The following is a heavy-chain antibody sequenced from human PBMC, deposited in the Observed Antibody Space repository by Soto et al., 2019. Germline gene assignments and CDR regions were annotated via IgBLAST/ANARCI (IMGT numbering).Heavy chain of an antibody. D-gene: IGHD4-17*01. CDR2: ISGTGGST. J-gene: IGHJ4*02. V-gene: IGHV3-23*01. CDR1: GFTFSSFA. Sequence: EVQVLESGGGLEQSGGSLRLSCAASGFTFSSFAMSWVRQAPGKGLEWVSGISGTGGSTYYADSVKGRFTISRDNSKNTLYLQMNSLRAEDTAVYYCAKHIPTVNMKYYFDYWGQGTLVTVSS. CDR3: AKHIPTVNMKYYFDY.